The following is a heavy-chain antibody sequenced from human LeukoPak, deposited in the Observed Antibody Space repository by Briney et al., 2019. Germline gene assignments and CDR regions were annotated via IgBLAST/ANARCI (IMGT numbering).Heavy chain of an antibody. Sequence: SETLSLTCTVSGGSIRSTSYYWSWIRQPPGKGLEWIGCVYYSGTTYYNPSFRSRLTMSVDTSNNQFSLKLSSVTAADTAMYYCARHARREALRHSAFDIWGQGTMDTVSS. CDR2: VYYSGTT. CDR1: GGSIRSTSYY. CDR3: ARHARREALRHSAFDI. V-gene: IGHV4-39*01. D-gene: IGHD3-3*01. J-gene: IGHJ3*02.